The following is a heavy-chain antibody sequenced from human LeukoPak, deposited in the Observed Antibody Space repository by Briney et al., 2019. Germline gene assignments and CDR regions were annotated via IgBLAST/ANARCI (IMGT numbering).Heavy chain of an antibody. V-gene: IGHV4-31*03. CDR3: ARDKAAGYPNAFDI. Sequence: PSETLSLTCTVSGGSISSGGYYWSWIRQHPGKGLEWIGYIYYSGSTYYNPSLKSRVTISVDTSKNQFSLKLSSVTAADTAVYYCARDKAAGYPNAFDIRGQGTMVTVSS. D-gene: IGHD3-9*01. CDR1: GGSISSGGYY. J-gene: IGHJ3*02. CDR2: IYYSGST.